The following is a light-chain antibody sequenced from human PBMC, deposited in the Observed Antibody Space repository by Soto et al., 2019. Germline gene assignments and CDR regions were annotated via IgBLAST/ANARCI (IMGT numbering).Light chain of an antibody. CDR1: QSVSSY. CDR2: DAS. Sequence: EIVLTQYPATLSLSPGERATLSCRASQSVSSYLAWYQQKPGQAPRLLIYDASNRATGIPARFSGSGSGTDFTHTISSLEPEDFAVYYCQQRSNWPFLTFGGGTKVEIK. V-gene: IGKV3-11*01. J-gene: IGKJ4*01. CDR3: QQRSNWPFLT.